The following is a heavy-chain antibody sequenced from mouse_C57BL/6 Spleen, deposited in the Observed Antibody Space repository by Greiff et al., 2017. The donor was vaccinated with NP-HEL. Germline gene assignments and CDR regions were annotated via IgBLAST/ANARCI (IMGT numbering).Heavy chain of an antibody. CDR1: GYTFTSYT. CDR3: ARSRDDLYYFDY. CDR2: INPSSGYT. V-gene: IGHV1-4*01. J-gene: IGHJ2*01. Sequence: QVQLQQSGAELARPGASVKMSCKASGYTFTSYTMHWVKQRPGQGLEWIGYINPSSGYTKYNQKFKDKATLTADKSSSTAYMQLSSLTSEDSAVYYCARSRDDLYYFDYWGQGTTLTASS. D-gene: IGHD2-14*01.